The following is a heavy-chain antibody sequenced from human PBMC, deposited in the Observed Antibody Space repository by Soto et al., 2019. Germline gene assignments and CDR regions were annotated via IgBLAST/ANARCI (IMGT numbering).Heavy chain of an antibody. J-gene: IGHJ6*02. CDR2: IYWDNDK. V-gene: IGHV2-5*02. D-gene: IGHD2-21*02. Sequence: QITLKESGPTLVKPTQTLTLTCTFSGFSLSTGGVGVGWIRQPPGKALEWLALIYWDNDKRYSPSLRSRLTVTKDTPKNQVVLTMTNMDPVDTATYYCVHSRCGGDCLRSYSSHYYYGMDVWGQGTTVTVFS. CDR1: GFSLSTGGVG. CDR3: VHSRCGGDCLRSYSSHYYYGMDV.